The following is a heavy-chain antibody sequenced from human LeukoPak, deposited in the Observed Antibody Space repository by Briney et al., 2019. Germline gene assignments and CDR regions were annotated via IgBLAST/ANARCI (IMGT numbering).Heavy chain of an antibody. D-gene: IGHD3-22*01. V-gene: IGHV1-46*01. Sequence: ASVKVSCKASGYTFTNYFLHWVRQAPGQGLEWMGIINPSGGSTSYAQKFQGRVTMTRDTSTSTAYMELSSLRSEDTAVYYCARDLKSSASLEDWGQGTLVTVSS. CDR3: ARDLKSSASLED. J-gene: IGHJ4*02. CDR1: GYTFTNYF. CDR2: INPSGGST.